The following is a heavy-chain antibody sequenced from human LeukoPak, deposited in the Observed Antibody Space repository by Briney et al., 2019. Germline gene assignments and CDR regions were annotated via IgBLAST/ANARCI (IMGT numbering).Heavy chain of an antibody. D-gene: IGHD6-19*01. J-gene: IGHJ4*02. Sequence: GGSLRLSCAASGFTLSSNYMSWVRQAPGKGLEWVSVIYSGGSTYYADSVKGRFTISRDNSKNTLYLQMNSLRAEDTAVYYCARAASGWYGGLFDYWGQGTLVTVSS. V-gene: IGHV3-53*05. CDR3: ARAASGWYGGLFDY. CDR1: GFTLSSNY. CDR2: IYSGGST.